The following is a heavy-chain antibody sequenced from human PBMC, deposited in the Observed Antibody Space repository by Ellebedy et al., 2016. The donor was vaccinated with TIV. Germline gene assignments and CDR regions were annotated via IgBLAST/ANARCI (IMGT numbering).Heavy chain of an antibody. J-gene: IGHJ4*02. CDR2: ISWNSGSI. Sequence: SLKISCAASGFTFDDSAMHWVRQAPGKGLEWVSGISWNSGSIGYADSVKGRFTISRDNAKNSMYLQMNSLRAEDTALYYCAKGDILTGSQIDYWGQGTLVTVSS. CDR3: AKGDILTGSQIDY. D-gene: IGHD3-9*01. V-gene: IGHV3-9*01. CDR1: GFTFDDSA.